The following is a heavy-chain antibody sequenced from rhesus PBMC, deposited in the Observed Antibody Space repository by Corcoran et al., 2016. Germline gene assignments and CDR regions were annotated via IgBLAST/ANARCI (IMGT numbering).Heavy chain of an antibody. J-gene: IGHJ4*01. CDR2: ISSASSYI. D-gene: IGHD3-3*01. Sequence: EVQLVESGGGLVQPGGSLRLSCAASGFTFSSYGMSGVRQAPGKGLEWVSSISSASSYIYYADSVKGRFTISRDNAKNSLSLQMNSLRAEDTAVYYCTSAIFGVVIDYWGQGVLVTVSS. CDR1: GFTFSSYG. CDR3: TSAIFGVVIDY. V-gene: IGHV3S16*01.